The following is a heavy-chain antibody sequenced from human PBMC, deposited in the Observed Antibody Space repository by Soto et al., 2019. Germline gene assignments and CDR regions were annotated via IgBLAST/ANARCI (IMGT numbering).Heavy chain of an antibody. D-gene: IGHD1-1*01. J-gene: IGHJ4*02. Sequence: HLGGSLRLSCAASGFTVSSNYMSWVRQAPGKGLEWVSVIYSGGSTYYADSVKGRFTISRDNSKNTLYLQMNSLRAEDTAVYYCATSTRGGYYFDYWGQGTLVTVSS. V-gene: IGHV3-53*01. CDR2: IYSGGST. CDR3: ATSTRGGYYFDY. CDR1: GFTVSSNY.